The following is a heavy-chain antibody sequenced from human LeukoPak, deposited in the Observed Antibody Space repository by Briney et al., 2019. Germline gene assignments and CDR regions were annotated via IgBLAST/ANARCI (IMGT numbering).Heavy chain of an antibody. CDR2: INPKNGGT. D-gene: IGHD5-24*01. V-gene: IGHV1-18*01. J-gene: IGHJ4*02. Sequence: GASVKVSCKASGYTFTTYGISWVRQAPGQGLEWMGWINPKNGGTRLAQRLQGRVTMTRDTFTGTVYMELSSLRSDDTAVYYCAGEGYNSGSAFDYWGQGTLVTVSS. CDR1: GYTFTTYG. CDR3: AGEGYNSGSAFDY.